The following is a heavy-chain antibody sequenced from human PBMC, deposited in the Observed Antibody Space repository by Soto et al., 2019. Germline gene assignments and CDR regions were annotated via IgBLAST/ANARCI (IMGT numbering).Heavy chain of an antibody. D-gene: IGHD3-3*01. CDR1: GGSISSGDYY. Sequence: QVQLQESGPGLVKPSQTLSLTCTVSGGSISSGDYYWSWIRQPPGKGLEWIGYIYYSGSTYYNPSLKSRVTISVDTSKNQFSLKLSSVTAADTAVYYCARFYDFWSGQHLPYYYYGMDVWGQGTTVTVSS. CDR3: ARFYDFWSGQHLPYYYYGMDV. CDR2: IYYSGST. V-gene: IGHV4-30-4*01. J-gene: IGHJ6*02.